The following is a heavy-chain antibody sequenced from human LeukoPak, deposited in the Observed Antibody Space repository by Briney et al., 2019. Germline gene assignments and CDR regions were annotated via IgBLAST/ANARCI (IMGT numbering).Heavy chain of an antibody. Sequence: ASVKVSCKASGYTFTSYYMHWVRQAPGQGLEWMGIINPSGGSTSYAQKFQGRVTITTDESTSTAYMELSSLRSEDTAVYYCARAHTYYYDSSGYYTDYWGQGTLVTVSS. V-gene: IGHV1-46*01. CDR1: GYTFTSYY. J-gene: IGHJ4*02. CDR3: ARAHTYYYDSSGYYTDY. CDR2: INPSGGST. D-gene: IGHD3-22*01.